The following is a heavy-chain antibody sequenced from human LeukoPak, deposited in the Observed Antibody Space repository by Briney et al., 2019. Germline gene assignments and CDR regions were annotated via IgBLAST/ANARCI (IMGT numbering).Heavy chain of an antibody. CDR2: ISNTKNEM. D-gene: IGHD1-26*01. CDR1: GFTFSTYN. J-gene: IGHJ4*02. CDR3: ASPYSGSYYGFDY. Sequence: GESLRLSCAASGFTFSTYNMNWVRQPPGKGLEWVSSISNTKNEMYYADSVKGRFTISRNNAKNSLYLQMNSLRAEDTAVYYCASPYSGSYYGFDYWGQGTLVTVSS. V-gene: IGHV3-21*01.